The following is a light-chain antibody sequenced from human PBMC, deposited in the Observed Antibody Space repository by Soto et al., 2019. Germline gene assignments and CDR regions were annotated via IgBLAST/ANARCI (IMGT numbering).Light chain of an antibody. CDR1: QSVRSN. CDR2: GAS. Sequence: EIVLTQSPATLSVSPGERATLSCRASQSVRSNLAWYQQKPGQAPRLLMYGASIRAAGVPDRFSGSGSGTEFTLTINRLEPEDFTVYYCHHYETFGQGTKVDIK. V-gene: IGKV3-20*01. J-gene: IGKJ1*01. CDR3: HHYET.